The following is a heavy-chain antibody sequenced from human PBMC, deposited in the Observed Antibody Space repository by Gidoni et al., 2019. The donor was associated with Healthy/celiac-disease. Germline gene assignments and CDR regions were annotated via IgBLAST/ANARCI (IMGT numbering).Heavy chain of an antibody. Sequence: PGLVKPSETLSLTCTVSGGSISSSSYYWGWIRQPPGKGLEWIGSIYYSGSTYYNPSLKSRVTISVDTSKNQFSLKLSSVTAADTAVYYCARDTREYFDYWGQGTLVTVSS. D-gene: IGHD5-18*01. CDR2: IYYSGST. J-gene: IGHJ4*02. CDR3: ARDTREYFDY. V-gene: IGHV4-39*01. CDR1: GGSISSSSYY.